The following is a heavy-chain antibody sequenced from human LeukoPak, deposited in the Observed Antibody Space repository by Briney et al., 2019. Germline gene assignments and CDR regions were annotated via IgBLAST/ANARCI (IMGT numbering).Heavy chain of an antibody. D-gene: IGHD2-15*01. CDR1: GFTFRSYG. J-gene: IGHJ4*02. Sequence: GGSLRLSCAASGFTFRSYGMHWDRQAPGKGLEWVAVISYDGSNKYYADSVKGRFTISRDNSKNTLYLQMNSLRAEDAAVYYCAKDQPRYCSGGSCYFFDYWGQGTLVTVSS. CDR2: ISYDGSNK. CDR3: AKDQPRYCSGGSCYFFDY. V-gene: IGHV3-30*18.